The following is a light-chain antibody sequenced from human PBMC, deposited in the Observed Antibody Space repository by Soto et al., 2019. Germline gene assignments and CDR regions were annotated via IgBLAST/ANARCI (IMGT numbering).Light chain of an antibody. CDR1: QSVGRN. CDR3: LQNNEWPLT. CDR2: TAS. Sequence: ETVMTQSPASLSASPGDEATLSCRASQSVGRNVAWYRQKVGQAPRLLIYTASTRATGIPVRFSGSGSGTEFTLTISGLQSDDFATYYCLQNNEWPLTFGGETKVEIK. V-gene: IGKV3D-15*01. J-gene: IGKJ4*01.